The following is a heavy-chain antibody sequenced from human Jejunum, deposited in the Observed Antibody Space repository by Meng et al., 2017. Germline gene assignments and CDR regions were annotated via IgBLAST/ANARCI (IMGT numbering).Heavy chain of an antibody. J-gene: IGHJ4*02. V-gene: IGHV3-23*01. Sequence: GESLKISCGASGFIFSSYAMAWVRQTPGKGLEWVSSISAATRSIYYVDSVKGRFTISRDNSKNTVYLQMNSLRAEDTAVYYCAKDRGNGGSGWDSWGQGTVVTVSS. CDR3: AKDRGNGGSGWDS. D-gene: IGHD3-10*01. CDR1: GFIFSSYA. CDR2: ISAATRSI.